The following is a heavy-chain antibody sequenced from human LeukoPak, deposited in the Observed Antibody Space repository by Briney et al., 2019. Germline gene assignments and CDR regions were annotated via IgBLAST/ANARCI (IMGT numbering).Heavy chain of an antibody. CDR3: ATESQLLSNDY. CDR2: IYCSGST. D-gene: IGHD2-2*01. J-gene: IGHJ4*02. CDR1: GGSISSSSYY. V-gene: IGHV4-39*02. Sequence: PSETLSLTCTVSGGSISSSSYYWGWISQPPGKGLEWIGSIYCSGSTYYNPSLKSRVTISVDTSKNQFSLKLSSVTAADTAVYYCATESQLLSNDYWGQGTLVTVSS.